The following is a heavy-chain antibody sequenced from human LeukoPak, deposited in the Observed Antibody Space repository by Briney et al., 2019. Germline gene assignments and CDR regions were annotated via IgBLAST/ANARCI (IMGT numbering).Heavy chain of an antibody. Sequence: ASVKVSCKASGYAFTNHVMNWVRQAPGQGLEWMGWINTNTGNPTYAQGFTGRFVFSLDTSVSTAYLQISSLKAEDTAIYYCARDVTTVTTRFDPWGQGTLVTVSP. CDR1: GYAFTNHV. D-gene: IGHD4-17*01. V-gene: IGHV7-4-1*02. CDR2: INTNTGNP. CDR3: ARDVTTVTTRFDP. J-gene: IGHJ5*02.